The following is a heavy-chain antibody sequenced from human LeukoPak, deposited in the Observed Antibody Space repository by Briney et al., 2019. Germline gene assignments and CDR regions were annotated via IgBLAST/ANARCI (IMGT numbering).Heavy chain of an antibody. CDR3: AREVSIAVAGYYFDY. Sequence: SVKVSCKASGGTFSSYAISLVRQAPGQGLEWMGGIIPIFGTANYAQKFQGRVTITTDESTSTAYMELSSLRSEDTAVYYCAREVSIAVAGYYFDYWGQGTLVTVSS. CDR1: GGTFSSYA. D-gene: IGHD6-19*01. V-gene: IGHV1-69*05. J-gene: IGHJ4*02. CDR2: IIPIFGTA.